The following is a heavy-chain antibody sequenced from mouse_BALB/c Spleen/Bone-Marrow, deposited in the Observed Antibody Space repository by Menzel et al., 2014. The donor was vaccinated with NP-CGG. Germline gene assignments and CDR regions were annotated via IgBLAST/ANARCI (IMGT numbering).Heavy chain of an antibody. Sequence: EVMLVESGGGLVQPGDSLILSCAPSGFTFSDFYMEWVRQPPGKRLEWIAASRIKAKYYTTEYSASVKGRFIVSRDTSQSVLYLQMNALRAEDTAIYYCARDVGYGNYFVYWGQGTLVTVSA. J-gene: IGHJ3*01. D-gene: IGHD2-10*02. CDR2: SRIKAKYYTT. V-gene: IGHV7-1*02. CDR3: ARDVGYGNYFVY. CDR1: GFTFSDFY.